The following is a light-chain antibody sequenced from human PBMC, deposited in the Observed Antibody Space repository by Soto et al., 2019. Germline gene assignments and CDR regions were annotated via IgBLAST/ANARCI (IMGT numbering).Light chain of an antibody. CDR2: GAS. CDR3: QQFGVSPT. CDR1: QTITPTF. J-gene: IGKJ4*01. Sequence: EIMLTQSPGTLSLSPGERATLSCRASQTITPTFLAWYQQKPGQAPRLLIYGASSRATDIPDSFSGSGSGTDFTLTISKLEPEDFAVYYCQQFGVSPTFGGGTKVEIK. V-gene: IGKV3-20*01.